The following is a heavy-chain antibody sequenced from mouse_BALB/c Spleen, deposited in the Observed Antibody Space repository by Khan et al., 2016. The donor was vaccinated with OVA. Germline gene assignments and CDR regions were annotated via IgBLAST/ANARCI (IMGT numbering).Heavy chain of an antibody. V-gene: IGHV2-6-5*01. CDR1: GFSLTDYG. J-gene: IGHJ4*01. Sequence: QVQLKESGPGLVAPSQSLSITCTVSGFSLTDYGVSWIRQPPGKGLAWLGVIWGGGNTYYNSALKSRLSISKDKSKSQVFLKMNSLQTDDTAMYYCAKGVGSYYYAIDYWGQGTSVTVSS. D-gene: IGHD1-1*01. CDR3: AKGVGSYYYAIDY. CDR2: IWGGGNT.